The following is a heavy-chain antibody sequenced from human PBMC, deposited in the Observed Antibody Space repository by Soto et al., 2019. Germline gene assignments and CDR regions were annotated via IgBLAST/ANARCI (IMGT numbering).Heavy chain of an antibody. Sequence: GGSLRLSCAASGFTFSSYAMSWVRQAPGKGLEWVSAISGSGGSTYYADSVKGRFTISRDNSKNTLYLQMNSLRAEDTAVYYCAKDGSVTIFGVVIIFGMDVWGQGTTVTVSS. D-gene: IGHD3-3*01. J-gene: IGHJ6*02. CDR3: AKDGSVTIFGVVIIFGMDV. V-gene: IGHV3-23*01. CDR2: ISGSGGST. CDR1: GFTFSSYA.